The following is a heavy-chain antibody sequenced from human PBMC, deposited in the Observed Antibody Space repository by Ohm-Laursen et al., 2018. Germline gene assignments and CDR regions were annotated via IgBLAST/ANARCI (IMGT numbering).Heavy chain of an antibody. CDR1: GLSHGTTGVG. Sequence: TQTLTLTSTFSGLSHGTTGVGVGWIRQSPGKAPEWLVVIYWDDDKRYSPSLKSRLTIIKDTSKNQVILIMIDMDPVDTATYYCAHRLSDYSGAWNGGYLDYWGQGALVTVSS. CDR2: IYWDDDK. V-gene: IGHV2-5*02. J-gene: IGHJ4*02. CDR3: AHRLSDYSGAWNGGYLDY. D-gene: IGHD1-1*01.